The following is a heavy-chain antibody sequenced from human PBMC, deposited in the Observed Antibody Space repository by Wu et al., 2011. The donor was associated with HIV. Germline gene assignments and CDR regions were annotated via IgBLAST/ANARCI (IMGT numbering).Heavy chain of an antibody. Sequence: QVQLVQSGAEVKKPGASVKISCQASGYPFTGYYLHWVRQAPGQGLEWMGIINPSGGGTNYAQKFQGRVTMTRDTSTSTVYMELSSLRSEDTALYYCARDVHIPYCSGGSCFAAGYWGQGTLVTVSS. J-gene: IGHJ4*02. CDR3: ARDVHIPYCSGGSCFAAGY. D-gene: IGHD2-15*01. CDR2: INPSGGGT. CDR1: GYPFTGYY. V-gene: IGHV1-46*01.